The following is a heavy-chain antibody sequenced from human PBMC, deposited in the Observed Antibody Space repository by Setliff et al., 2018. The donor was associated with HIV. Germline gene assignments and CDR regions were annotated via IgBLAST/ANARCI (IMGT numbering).Heavy chain of an antibody. CDR1: GGSFNGYY. V-gene: IGHV4-34*01. CDR2: VNHSGST. Sequence: SETLSLTCAVYGGSFNGYYWSWIRQPPGKGLEWIGEVNHSGSTNYNPSLKSRVTISVDTSRDQFSLQLTSVTAADTAVYYCARAPPGIQNDAFDAWGQGTMVTVSS. J-gene: IGHJ3*01. CDR3: ARAPPGIQNDAFDA.